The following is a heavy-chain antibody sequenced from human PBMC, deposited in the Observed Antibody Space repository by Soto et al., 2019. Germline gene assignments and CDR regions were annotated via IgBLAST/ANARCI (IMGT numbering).Heavy chain of an antibody. CDR2: ISSSSSTI. Sequence: GGSLRLSCAASGFTFSSYSMNWVRQAPGKGLEWVSYISSSSSTIYYADSVKGRFTISRDNAKNSLYLQMNSLRDEDTAVYYCARDTEYYDILTGYYNGFDYWGQGTLVTVSS. CDR1: GFTFSSYS. V-gene: IGHV3-48*02. J-gene: IGHJ4*02. D-gene: IGHD3-9*01. CDR3: ARDTEYYDILTGYYNGFDY.